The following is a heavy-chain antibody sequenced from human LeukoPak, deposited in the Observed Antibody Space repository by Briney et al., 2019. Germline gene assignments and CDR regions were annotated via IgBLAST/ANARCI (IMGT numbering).Heavy chain of an antibody. D-gene: IGHD3-22*01. CDR1: GFTFSSYE. Sequence: GGSLRLSCAASGFTFSSYEMNWVRQAPGKGQEWVSYISSSGSTIYYADSVKGRFTISRDNAKNSLYLQMNSLRAEDTAVYYCARLKYYYDSSGHAFQHRGQGTLVTVSS. CDR3: ARLKYYYDSSGHAFQH. V-gene: IGHV3-48*03. CDR2: ISSSGSTI. J-gene: IGHJ1*01.